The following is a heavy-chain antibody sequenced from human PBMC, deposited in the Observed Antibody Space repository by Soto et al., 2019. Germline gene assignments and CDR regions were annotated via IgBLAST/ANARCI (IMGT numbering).Heavy chain of an antibody. CDR2: IYYSGST. CDR3: AREQNYYDSSGPGVY. V-gene: IGHV4-59*01. Sequence: SETLSLTCTVSGGSIGTYYWSWIRQPPGKGLEWIGYIYYSGSTNYNPSLKSRVTISVDTSKNQFSLKLSSVTAADTAVYYCAREQNYYDSSGPGVYWGQGTLVTVSS. CDR1: GGSIGTYY. J-gene: IGHJ4*02. D-gene: IGHD3-22*01.